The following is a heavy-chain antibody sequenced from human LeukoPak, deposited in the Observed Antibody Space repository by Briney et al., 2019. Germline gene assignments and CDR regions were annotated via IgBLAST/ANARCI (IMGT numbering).Heavy chain of an antibody. CDR3: ARRTRGSGSFSPLYFDY. J-gene: IGHJ4*02. Sequence: PSETLSLTCTVSGGSISSSSYYWGWIRQPPGKGLEWIGSIYYGGSTYYNPSLKSRVTISGDTSKNHFSLKLSSVTAADTAVYYCARRTRGSGSFSPLYFDYWGQGALVTVSS. D-gene: IGHD3-10*01. CDR2: IYYGGST. V-gene: IGHV4-39*07. CDR1: GGSISSSSYY.